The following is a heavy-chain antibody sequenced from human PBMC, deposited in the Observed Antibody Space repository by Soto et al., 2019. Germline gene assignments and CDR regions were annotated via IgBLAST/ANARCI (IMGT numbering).Heavy chain of an antibody. CDR3: ARDYGDYFLFTVHY. Sequence: QVQLVQSGAEVKKPEASVKVSCKASGYTFTSYGISWVRQAPGQGLEWMGWISANNGNTNYAQKLQGRVTMTTDTSTSTADMELRSLISDDTAVYYCARDYGDYFLFTVHYWGQGTLVTVSS. V-gene: IGHV1-18*01. CDR1: GYTFTSYG. J-gene: IGHJ4*02. CDR2: ISANNGNT. D-gene: IGHD4-17*01.